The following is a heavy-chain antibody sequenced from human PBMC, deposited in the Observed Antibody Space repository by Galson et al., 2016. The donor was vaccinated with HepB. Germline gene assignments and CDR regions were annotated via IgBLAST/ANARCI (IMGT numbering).Heavy chain of an antibody. V-gene: IGHV1-3*01. J-gene: IGHJ4*02. Sequence: SVKVSCKASGYTFTTYAIHWVRQTPGQGLEWMGWINVAKGNTEYSEKFQGRLTISRDTSANTAHMELNSLRSEDTAVYYCARNFYDGSGPKFFIAGEPIPGYWGQGTVVSVSS. CDR2: INVAKGNT. D-gene: IGHD3-22*01. CDR1: GYTFTTYA. CDR3: ARNFYDGSGPKFFIAGEPIPGY.